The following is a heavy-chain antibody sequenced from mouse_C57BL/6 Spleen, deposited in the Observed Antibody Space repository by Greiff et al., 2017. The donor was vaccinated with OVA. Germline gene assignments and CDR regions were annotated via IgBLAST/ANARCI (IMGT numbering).Heavy chain of an antibody. CDR3: AKQTTAKAHAMDY. V-gene: IGHV1-82*01. CDR2: IYPGDGDT. D-gene: IGHD3-2*02. Sequence: VQLQQSGPELVKPGASVKISCKASGYAFSSSWMNWVKQRPGKGLEWIGRIYPGDGDTNYNGKFKGKATLTADKSSSTAYMQLSSLTSEDSAVYFCAKQTTAKAHAMDYWGQGTSVTVSS. CDR1: GYAFSSSW. J-gene: IGHJ4*01.